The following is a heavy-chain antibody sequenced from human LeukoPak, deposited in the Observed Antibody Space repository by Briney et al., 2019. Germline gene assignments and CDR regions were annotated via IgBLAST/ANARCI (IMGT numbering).Heavy chain of an antibody. CDR2: IWYDGRNE. V-gene: IGHV3-33*01. CDR1: GLTFNKYG. Sequence: PVGSLRLSRVPSGLTFNKYGVHLVREAPCKRLEWVAVIWYDGRNEHCSDSVKGLLAIYRDNVKNTVNLQMNRLRAEYTAVYYCARDGSGLAVRGWFDFWGQGTLVTVSS. J-gene: IGHJ5*01. D-gene: IGHD3-10*01. CDR3: ARDGSGLAVRGWFDF.